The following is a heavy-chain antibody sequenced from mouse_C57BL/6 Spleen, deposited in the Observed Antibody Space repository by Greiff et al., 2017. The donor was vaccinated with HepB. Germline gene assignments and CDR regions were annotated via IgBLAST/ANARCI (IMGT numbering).Heavy chain of an antibody. CDR3: ASSEVWFAY. V-gene: IGHV3-6*01. CDR1: GYSITSGYY. CDR2: ISYDGSN. Sequence: EVKLMESGPGLVKPSQSLSLTCSVTGYSITSGYYWNWIRQFPGNKLEWMGYISYDGSNNYNPSLKNRISITRDTSKNQFFLKLNSVTTEDTATYYCASSEVWFAYWGQGTLVTVSA. J-gene: IGHJ3*01.